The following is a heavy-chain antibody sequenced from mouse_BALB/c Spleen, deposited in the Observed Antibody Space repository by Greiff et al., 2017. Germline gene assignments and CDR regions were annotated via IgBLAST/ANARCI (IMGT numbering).Heavy chain of an antibody. Sequence: VMLVESGPGLVAPSQSLSITCTVSGFSLTSYGVHWVRQPPGKGLEWLGVIWAGGSTNYNSALMSRLSISKDNSKSQVFLKMNSLQTDDTAMYYCARVGYGSSYFDVWGAGTTVTVSS. CDR2: IWAGGST. CDR3: ARVGYGSSYFDV. D-gene: IGHD1-1*01. J-gene: IGHJ1*01. V-gene: IGHV2-9*02. CDR1: GFSLTSYG.